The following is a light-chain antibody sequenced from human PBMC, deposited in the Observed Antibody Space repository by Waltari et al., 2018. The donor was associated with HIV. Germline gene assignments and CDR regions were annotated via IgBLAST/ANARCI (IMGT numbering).Light chain of an antibody. CDR2: EVK. CDR3: TSYAGRSNGWV. V-gene: IGLV2-8*01. J-gene: IGLJ3*02. Sequence: QSALTQPPSASGSSGQSVTISCTGTSRDIGGCNYVSWYPQYPGKAPKLIIYEVKKRPPGVPVRFSGSKSGNSASLTVSGLQAEDEADYFGTSYAGRSNGWVFGGGTKLTVL. CDR1: SRDIGGCNY.